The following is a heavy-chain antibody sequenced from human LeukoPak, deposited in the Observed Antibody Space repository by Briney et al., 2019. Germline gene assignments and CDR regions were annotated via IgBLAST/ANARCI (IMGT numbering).Heavy chain of an antibody. J-gene: IGHJ4*02. CDR1: IYTLTGYY. D-gene: IGHD6-13*01. CDR3: ARLSSTPDY. V-gene: IGHV1-2*02. Sequence: SVKVSRKASIYTLTGYYIHWGPHAPGQGVGWMGWINPNSGGTNYAQKFQGRVTMTRDTSISTAYMALSRLRSDDTAVYYCARLSSTPDYWGEGTLVSVSS. CDR2: INPNSGGT.